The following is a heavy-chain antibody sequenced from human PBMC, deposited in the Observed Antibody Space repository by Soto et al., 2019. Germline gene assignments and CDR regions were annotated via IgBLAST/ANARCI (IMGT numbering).Heavy chain of an antibody. CDR3: ARGRVLVPAAMPVGIYYYYYYGMDV. V-gene: IGHV1-8*01. D-gene: IGHD2-2*01. CDR2: MNPNSGNT. Sequence: GASVKVSCKASGYTFTSYDINWVRQATGQGLEWMGWMNPNSGNTGYAQKFQGRVTMTRNTSISTAYMELSSLRSEDTAVYYCARGRVLVPAAMPVGIYYYYYYGMDVWGQGTTVTVSS. J-gene: IGHJ6*02. CDR1: GYTFTSYD.